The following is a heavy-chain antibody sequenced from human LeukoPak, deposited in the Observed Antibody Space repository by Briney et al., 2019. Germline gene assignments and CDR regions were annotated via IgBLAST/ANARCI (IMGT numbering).Heavy chain of an antibody. V-gene: IGHV1-69*05. CDR2: IIPIFGTA. D-gene: IGHD3-10*01. J-gene: IGHJ6*03. CDR1: GGTFSSYA. CDR3: ARDSVTMVQNYYYYYMDV. Sequence: SVKVSCKASGGTFSSYAISWVRQAPGQGLEWMGRIIPIFGTANYAQKFQGRVTITTDESTSTAYMELSSLRSEDTAVYYCARDSVTMVQNYYYYYMDVWGKGATVTVSS.